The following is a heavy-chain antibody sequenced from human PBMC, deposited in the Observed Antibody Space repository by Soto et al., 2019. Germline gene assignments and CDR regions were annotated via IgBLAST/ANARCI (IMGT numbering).Heavy chain of an antibody. V-gene: IGHV3-30*18. CDR3: AKGGRQWLVTSDFNY. CDR1: GFTFSNYG. CDR2: VSHDGSST. Sequence: GGSLRLSCAASGFTFSNYGMHWVRQAPDKGLEWVAVVSHDGSSTHYADSVKGRFTISRDSSKNTVSLEMTSLRAEDTAVYYCAKGGRQWLVTSDFNYWGQGALVTVSS. D-gene: IGHD6-19*01. J-gene: IGHJ4*02.